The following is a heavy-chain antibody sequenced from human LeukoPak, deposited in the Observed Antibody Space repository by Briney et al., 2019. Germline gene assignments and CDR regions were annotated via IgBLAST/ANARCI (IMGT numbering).Heavy chain of an antibody. CDR3: AKGGDGKIPFDN. Sequence: GGSLRLTCSASGFTFSDYAMHWARQAPGKGLEWVAIISYDGSQKHFGDSVRGRFTVSRDDSENTLYLQMNSLKTEDTAVYYCAKGGDGKIPFDNWGQGTLVTVSS. CDR2: ISYDGSQK. J-gene: IGHJ4*02. CDR1: GFTFSDYA. V-gene: IGHV3-30*04. D-gene: IGHD5-24*01.